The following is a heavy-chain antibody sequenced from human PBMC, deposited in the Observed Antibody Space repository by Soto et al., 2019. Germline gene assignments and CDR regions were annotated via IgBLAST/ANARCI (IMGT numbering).Heavy chain of an antibody. V-gene: IGHV4-39*01. CDR1: GGSISSSSYY. J-gene: IGHJ6*03. CDR2: IYYSGST. CDR3: ARHPGGYYDFWSGPLYYYYYMDV. D-gene: IGHD3-3*01. Sequence: SETLSLTCTVSGGSISSSSYYWGWIRQPPGKRLEKIGSIYYSGSTNYNPSLKSRVTISVDTSKNQFSLKLCSVTAADTAVYYCARHPGGYYDFWSGPLYYYYYMDVWGKGTTVTVSS.